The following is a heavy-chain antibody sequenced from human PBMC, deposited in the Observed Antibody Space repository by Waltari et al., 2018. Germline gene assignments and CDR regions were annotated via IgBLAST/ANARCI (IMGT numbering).Heavy chain of an antibody. D-gene: IGHD2-21*01. CDR1: GFTFSDYW. J-gene: IGHJ4*02. Sequence: EVQLVESGGGLVQPGGSLRLSCAASGFTFSDYWMHWVRQVPGKGLLWVSHVNSAGTDSNYADSVKGRFTISRDNAKNTLYLQMNSLRVEDTAVYYCARDTPGDGIDCWGQGTLVTVSP. CDR2: VNSAGTDS. CDR3: ARDTPGDGIDC. V-gene: IGHV3-74*01.